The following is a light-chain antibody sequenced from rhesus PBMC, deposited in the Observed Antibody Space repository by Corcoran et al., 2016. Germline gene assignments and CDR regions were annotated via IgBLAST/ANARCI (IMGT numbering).Light chain of an antibody. CDR3: QQHNSYPLT. V-gene: IGKV1-25*01. CDR2: KAS. CDR1: QGISSY. J-gene: IGKJ4*01. Sequence: DIQMTQSPSSLSASVGDTVTITCRASQGISSYVAWYQQKPGKAPKLLIYKASTLQSGVPSRFSGSGYGTDFTLTISSLRPEDFATYSCQQHNSYPLTFGGGTKVEIK.